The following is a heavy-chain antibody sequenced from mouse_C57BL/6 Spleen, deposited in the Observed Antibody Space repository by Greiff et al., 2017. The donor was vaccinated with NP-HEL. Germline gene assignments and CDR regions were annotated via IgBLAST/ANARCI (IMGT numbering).Heavy chain of an antibody. CDR3: ARSYYGSSHAYYAMDY. Sequence: QVQLKESGPGLVQPSQRLSITCTVSGFSLTSYGVHWVRQSPGKGLEWLGVIWSGGSTDYNAAFISRLSISKDNSTSQVFFKMNSLQADDTAIYYCARSYYGSSHAYYAMDYWGQGTSVTVSS. CDR2: IWSGGST. D-gene: IGHD1-1*01. J-gene: IGHJ4*01. V-gene: IGHV2-2*01. CDR1: GFSLTSYG.